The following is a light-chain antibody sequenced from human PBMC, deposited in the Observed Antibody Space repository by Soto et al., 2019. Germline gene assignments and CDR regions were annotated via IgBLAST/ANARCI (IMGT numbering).Light chain of an antibody. CDR2: GAS. Sequence: EIVLTQSPDTLSLSPGESATLSCRASQSVSSNYLAWYQQQPGQAPRLLIYGASSRATGIPDRFSGSGSGTDFPLIISRLEPEDFGVYYCQQYGSSPLTFGGGTKVEIK. CDR3: QQYGSSPLT. V-gene: IGKV3-20*01. J-gene: IGKJ4*01. CDR1: QSVSSNY.